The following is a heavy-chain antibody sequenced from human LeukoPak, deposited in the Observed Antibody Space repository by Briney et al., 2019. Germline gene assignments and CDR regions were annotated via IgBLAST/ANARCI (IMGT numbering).Heavy chain of an antibody. J-gene: IGHJ4*02. CDR1: GFTFNTYA. D-gene: IGHD3-10*01. V-gene: IGHV3-30*02. Sequence: PGGSLRLSCAASGFTFNTYAIHWVRQAPGKGLEWVAVIWYDGSNKYYADSVRGRFTISRDDSKNTLYLQMNSLRAEDTAVFYCASTPGGYWGQGTLVTVSS. CDR3: ASTPGGY. CDR2: IWYDGSNK.